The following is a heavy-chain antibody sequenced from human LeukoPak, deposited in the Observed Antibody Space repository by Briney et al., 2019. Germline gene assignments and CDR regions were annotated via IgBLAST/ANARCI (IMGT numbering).Heavy chain of an antibody. D-gene: IGHD6-19*01. Sequence: PGGSLRLSCAASGFTFSSYGMHWVRQAPGKGLEWAAVIWYDGSNKYYADSVKGRFTIVRDNSKKTLYLQMNSLRAEDTAVYYCAKATIAVAGRGYFDYWGQGTLVTVSS. V-gene: IGHV3-33*06. CDR1: GFTFSSYG. CDR2: IWYDGSNK. J-gene: IGHJ4*02. CDR3: AKATIAVAGRGYFDY.